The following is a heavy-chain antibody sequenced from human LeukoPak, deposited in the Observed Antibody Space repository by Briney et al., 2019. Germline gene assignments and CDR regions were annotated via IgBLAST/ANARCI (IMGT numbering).Heavy chain of an antibody. J-gene: IGHJ4*02. Sequence: QPGRSLRLSCSAPGFTFTNYSMHWVRQAPGKGLEWVAVISYDGITNYYADSVKGRFTVSRDNSENTLYLQMNSLRPDDTAVYYCAKKAAPVSAIRAGFDYWGQGTLVTVSS. CDR2: ISYDGITN. V-gene: IGHV3-30*18. D-gene: IGHD2-21*01. CDR3: AKKAAPVSAIRAGFDY. CDR1: GFTFTNYS.